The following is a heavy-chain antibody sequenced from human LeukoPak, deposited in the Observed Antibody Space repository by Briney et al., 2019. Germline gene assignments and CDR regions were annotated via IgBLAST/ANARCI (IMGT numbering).Heavy chain of an antibody. D-gene: IGHD3-22*01. V-gene: IGHV3-74*01. CDR1: GFTFSSYW. J-gene: IGHJ4*02. CDR2: INSDGSST. Sequence: GGSLRLSCAASGFTFSSYWMHWVRHAPGKGLVWVSRINSDGSSTSYADSVKGRFTISRDNAKNTLYLQMNSRRAEDTAVYYCASGYYDSSCFDYWGQGTLVTVSS. CDR3: ASGYYDSSCFDY.